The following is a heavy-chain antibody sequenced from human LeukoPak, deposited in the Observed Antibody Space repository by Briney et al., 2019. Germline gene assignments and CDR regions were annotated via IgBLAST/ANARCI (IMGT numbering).Heavy chain of an antibody. V-gene: IGHV3-23*01. Sequence: GGSLRLSCAASGFTFSTYAMSWVRQGPGKGLEWVSAISGSGTRTYYADSVKGRVTVSRDNSKNTLYLQMNSLRAEDTAIYYCAREPTAAGYVDYWGQGTLATVSS. J-gene: IGHJ4*02. D-gene: IGHD3-16*01. CDR1: GFTFSTYA. CDR3: AREPTAAGYVDY. CDR2: ISGSGTRT.